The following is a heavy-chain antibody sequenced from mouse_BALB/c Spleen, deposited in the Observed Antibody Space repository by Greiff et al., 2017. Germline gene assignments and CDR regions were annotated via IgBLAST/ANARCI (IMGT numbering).Heavy chain of an antibody. Sequence: VQLQQSGAELARPGASVKMSCKASGYTFTSYTMHWVKQRPGQGLEWIGYINPSSGYTNYNQKFKDKATLTADKSSSTAYMQLSSLTSEDSAVYYCARSGTGGYAMDYWGQGTSGTVSS. V-gene: IGHV1-4*01. D-gene: IGHD4-1*01. J-gene: IGHJ4*01. CDR1: GYTFTSYT. CDR2: INPSSGYT. CDR3: ARSGTGGYAMDY.